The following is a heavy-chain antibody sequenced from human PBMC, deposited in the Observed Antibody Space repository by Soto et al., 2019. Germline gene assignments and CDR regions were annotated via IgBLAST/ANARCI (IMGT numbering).Heavy chain of an antibody. J-gene: IGHJ2*01. Sequence: EVQLLESGGGLVQPGGSLRLSCAGSGFTFINYAMNWVRQAPGKGLEWVSSISGGGDATFFADSVRGRFTISRDNSKNTVTLQMNSLGVDDTVVYYCARKILGSTSRPNYWYFDLWGRGTLVTVSS. CDR3: ARKILGSTSRPNYWYFDL. CDR1: GFTFINYA. V-gene: IGHV3-23*01. D-gene: IGHD2-2*01. CDR2: ISGGGDAT.